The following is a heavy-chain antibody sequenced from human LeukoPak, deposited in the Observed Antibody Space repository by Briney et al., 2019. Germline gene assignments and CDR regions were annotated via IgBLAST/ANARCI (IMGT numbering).Heavy chain of an antibody. J-gene: IGHJ4*02. V-gene: IGHV1-69*13. CDR1: GGTFSSYA. CDR3: ARKMEREGAYYYDSSGYYY. CDR2: IIPIFGTA. Sequence: ASVKVSCKASGGTFSSYAISWVRQAPGQGLEWMGGIIPIFGTANYAQKFQGRVTITADESTSTAYMELSSLRSEDTAVYYCARKMEREGAYYYDSSGYYYWGQGTLVTVSS. D-gene: IGHD3-22*01.